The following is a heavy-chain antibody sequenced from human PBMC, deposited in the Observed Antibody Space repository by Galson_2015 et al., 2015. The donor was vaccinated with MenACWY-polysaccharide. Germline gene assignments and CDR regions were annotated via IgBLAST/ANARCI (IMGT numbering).Heavy chain of an antibody. V-gene: IGHV3-11*01. D-gene: IGHD2-8*01. CDR1: GFTFSDYY. J-gene: IGHJ4*02. Sequence: SLRLSCAASGFTFSDYYMSWIRQAPGKGLEWVPYISSSGSTESYADSVKGRFTISRDNAQNLLYLQVNSLRAEDTAVYYCVRRLTSRCFDYWGQGTLITVSS. CDR2: ISSSGSTE. CDR3: VRRLTSRCFDY.